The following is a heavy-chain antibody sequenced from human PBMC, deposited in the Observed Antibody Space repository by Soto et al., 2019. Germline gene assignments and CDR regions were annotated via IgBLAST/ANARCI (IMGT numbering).Heavy chain of an antibody. D-gene: IGHD5-18*01. CDR2: IYYSGTT. Sequence: SETLSLTCTVSGGSITSGDYYWSWIRQPPGKGLEWIGYIYYSGTTYYNPSLESRVTISVDTLKKQFYLKLSSVTAADTAVYYCARELSGYRFGPGEVYWGQGTLVTVSS. V-gene: IGHV4-30-4*01. CDR3: ARELSGYRFGPGEVY. J-gene: IGHJ4*02. CDR1: GGSITSGDYY.